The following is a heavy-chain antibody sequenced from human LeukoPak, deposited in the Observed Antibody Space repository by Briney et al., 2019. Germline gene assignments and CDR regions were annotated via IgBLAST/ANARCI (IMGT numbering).Heavy chain of an antibody. CDR1: GDSISSYY. CDR3: ASTTYHYDTSGYYFLDY. D-gene: IGHD3-22*01. Sequence: PSETLSLTCTVSGDSISSYYWSWIRQPAGKGLEWIGRIYTSGIINYNPSLKSRVTMSLDTSKNQFSLKLSSVTAADTAVYYCASTTYHYDTSGYYFLDYWGQGTLVTVSS. CDR2: IYTSGII. J-gene: IGHJ4*02. V-gene: IGHV4-4*07.